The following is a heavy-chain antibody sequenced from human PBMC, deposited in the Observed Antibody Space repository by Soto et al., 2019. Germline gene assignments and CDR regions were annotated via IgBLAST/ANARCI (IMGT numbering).Heavy chain of an antibody. D-gene: IGHD1-26*01. CDR3: ARDPSYSWGDYYYYMDV. Sequence: GASVKVSCKASGYTFTSYGISWVRQAPGQGLEWMGWISAYNGNTNYAQKLQGRVTMTTDTSTSTAYMELRSLRSDDTAVYYCARDPSYSWGDYYYYMDVSGKGTTVTVSS. J-gene: IGHJ6*03. CDR1: GYTFTSYG. CDR2: ISAYNGNT. V-gene: IGHV1-18*01.